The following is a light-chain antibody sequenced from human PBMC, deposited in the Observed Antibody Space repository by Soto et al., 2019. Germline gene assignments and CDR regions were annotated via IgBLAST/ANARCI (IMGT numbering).Light chain of an antibody. CDR3: QQFDNLPVT. J-gene: IGKJ5*01. CDR2: DSS. Sequence: DIQMTQSPSSLSASVGDRVTIICQASQAISNFLNWYQQKPGKAPKLLIYDSSNLETGVPSRFSGSGSGTHFSFTISSLQPEDIATYYCQQFDNLPVTFGQGTRLEIK. V-gene: IGKV1-33*01. CDR1: QAISNF.